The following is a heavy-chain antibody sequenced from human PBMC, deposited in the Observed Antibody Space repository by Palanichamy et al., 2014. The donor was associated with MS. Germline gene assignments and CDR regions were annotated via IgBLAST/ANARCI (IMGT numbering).Heavy chain of an antibody. J-gene: IGHJ4*02. CDR1: GFTFSTYS. Sequence: EVQLVESGGGLVKPGGSLRLSCAASGFTFSTYSMNWVRQAPGKGLEWVSSISTDSNDIDNAASVRGRFTISRDNARKSLYLQMDSLRAEDTAVYYCARSPEVRIRRFLEYLSVFDSWGQGTLVTVSS. CDR2: ISTDSNDI. V-gene: IGHV3-21*01. D-gene: IGHD3-3*01. CDR3: ARSPEVRIRRFLEYLSVFDS.